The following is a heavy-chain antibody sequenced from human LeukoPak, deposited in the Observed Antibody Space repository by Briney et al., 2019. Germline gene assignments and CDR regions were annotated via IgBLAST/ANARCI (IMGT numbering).Heavy chain of an antibody. Sequence: GESLKISCKGSGYSFTSYWIGWVRQMPGKGLEGMGIIYPGDSDTRYSPSFQCQVTISADKSISTAYLQWSSLKASDTAMYYCARHGYSGYDPLHYYYYYGMDVWGQGTTVTVSS. CDR1: GYSFTSYW. CDR3: ARHGYSGYDPLHYYYYYGMDV. D-gene: IGHD5-12*01. J-gene: IGHJ6*02. V-gene: IGHV5-51*01. CDR2: IYPGDSDT.